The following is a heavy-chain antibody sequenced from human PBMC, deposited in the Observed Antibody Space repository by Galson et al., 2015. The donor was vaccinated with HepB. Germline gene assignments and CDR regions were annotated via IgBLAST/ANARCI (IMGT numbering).Heavy chain of an antibody. Sequence: SLRLSCAASGFTFSSYGMHWVRQAPGKGLEWVAFIRYDGSNKYYADSVKGRFTISRGNSKNTLYLQMNSLRAEDTAVYYCAKVEYYYGSGSYYQGRHPGEYYYYGMDVWGQGTTVTVSS. CDR1: GFTFSSYG. V-gene: IGHV3-30*02. CDR2: IRYDGSNK. CDR3: AKVEYYYGSGSYYQGRHPGEYYYYGMDV. J-gene: IGHJ6*02. D-gene: IGHD3-10*01.